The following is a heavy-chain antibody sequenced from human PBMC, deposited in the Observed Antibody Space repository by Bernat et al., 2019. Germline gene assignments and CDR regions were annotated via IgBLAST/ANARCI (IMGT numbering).Heavy chain of an antibody. CDR3: AKAPGAVAGTAWFDP. CDR2: ISGSGGST. CDR1: GFTFSSYA. D-gene: IGHD6-19*01. Sequence: EVQLLESGGGLVQPGGSLRLSCAASGFTFSSYAMSWVRQAPGKGLEWVSAISGSGGSTYYADSVKGRFTISRDNAKNSLYLQMNSLRAEDTAVYYCAKAPGAVAGTAWFDPWGQGTLVTVSS. J-gene: IGHJ5*02. V-gene: IGHV3-23*01.